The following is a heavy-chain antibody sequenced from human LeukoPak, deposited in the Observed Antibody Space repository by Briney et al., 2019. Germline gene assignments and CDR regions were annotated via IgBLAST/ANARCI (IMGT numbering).Heavy chain of an antibody. CDR1: GFTFSSYS. CDR3: ARVSVVSYYFEH. D-gene: IGHD4-23*01. V-gene: IGHV3-21*01. J-gene: IGHJ4*02. Sequence: GGSLRLSCAASGFTFSSYSMNWVRQAPGKGLEWVSSISSSSSYIYYADSVKGRFTISRDNAKNSLYLQMNSLRAEDTAVYYCARVSVVSYYFEHWGQGSLVTVSS. CDR2: ISSSSSYI.